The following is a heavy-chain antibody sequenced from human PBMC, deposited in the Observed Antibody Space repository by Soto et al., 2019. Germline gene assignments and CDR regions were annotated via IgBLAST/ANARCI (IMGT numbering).Heavy chain of an antibody. CDR3: AKDRIAAAGVEYFQH. J-gene: IGHJ1*01. CDR1: GFTFSSYA. D-gene: IGHD6-13*01. V-gene: IGHV3-23*01. CDR2: ISGSGGST. Sequence: EVQLLESGGGLVQPGGSLRLSCAASGFTFSSYAMSWVRQAPGKGLEWVSAISGSGGSTYYVDSVKGWFTISRDNSKNTLYLQMNSLRAEDTAVYYCAKDRIAAAGVEYFQHWGQGTLVTVSS.